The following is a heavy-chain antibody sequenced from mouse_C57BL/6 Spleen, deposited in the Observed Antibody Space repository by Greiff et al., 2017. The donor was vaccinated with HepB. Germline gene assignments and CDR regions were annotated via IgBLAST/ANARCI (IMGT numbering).Heavy chain of an antibody. V-gene: IGHV1-64*01. CDR3: ARETITTVVATSHWYFDV. Sequence: VQLQQPGAELVKPGASVKLSCKASGYTFTSYWMHWVKQRPGQGLEWIGMIHPNSGSTNYNEKFKSKATLTVDKSSSTAYMQLSSLTSEDSAVYYCARETITTVVATSHWYFDVWGTGTTVTVSS. CDR1: GYTFTSYW. J-gene: IGHJ1*03. CDR2: IHPNSGST. D-gene: IGHD1-1*01.